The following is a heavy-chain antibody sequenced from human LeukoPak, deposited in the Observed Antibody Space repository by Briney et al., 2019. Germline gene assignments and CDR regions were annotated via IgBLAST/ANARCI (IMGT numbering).Heavy chain of an antibody. D-gene: IGHD4-17*01. J-gene: IGHJ4*02. V-gene: IGHV1-46*01. CDR2: INPSGGST. CDR1: GYTFTSYY. CDR3: ARDQRLNYGDSRWVFDY. Sequence: ASVKVSXKASGYTFTSYYMHWVRQAPGQGLEWMGIINPSGGSTSYAQKFQGRVTITTDESTSTAYMELSSLRSEDTAVYYCARDQRLNYGDSRWVFDYWGQGTLVTVSS.